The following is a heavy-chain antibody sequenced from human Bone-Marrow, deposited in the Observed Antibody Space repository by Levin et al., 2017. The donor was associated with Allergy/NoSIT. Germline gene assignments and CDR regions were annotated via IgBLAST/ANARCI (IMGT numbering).Heavy chain of an antibody. CDR1: GYTLTAYY. Sequence: ASVKVSCKASGYTLTAYYIHWVRQAPGQGLEWMGWINPKSGGTKYAQKFQGRVTMTRDTSISPVYMQVSRLKSDDTAVYYCAREQAIYGSGSPDYWGQGTLVTVSA. CDR3: AREQAIYGSGSPDY. D-gene: IGHD3-10*01. J-gene: IGHJ4*02. CDR2: INPKSGGT. V-gene: IGHV1-2*02.